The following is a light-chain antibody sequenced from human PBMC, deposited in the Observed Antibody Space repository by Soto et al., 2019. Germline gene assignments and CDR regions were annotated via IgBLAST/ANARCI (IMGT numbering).Light chain of an antibody. Sequence: QSVLTQPPSASGTPGQRVTISCSGSSSNIGSNYVYWYQQLPGTAPKLLIYRNNQRPSGVPDRFSGSKSGTSASLAISGLRSEDEADYYCAAWDDRRTHWVFGGGTKLTVL. J-gene: IGLJ3*02. CDR3: AAWDDRRTHWV. CDR2: RNN. V-gene: IGLV1-47*01. CDR1: SSNIGSNY.